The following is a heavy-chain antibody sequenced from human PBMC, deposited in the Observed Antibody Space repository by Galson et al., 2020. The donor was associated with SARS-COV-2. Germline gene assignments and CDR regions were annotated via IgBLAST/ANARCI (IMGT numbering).Heavy chain of an antibody. CDR3: ARHWEHYCDSSGYFGSHYYYYMDV. V-gene: IGHV4-39*01. Sequence: SETLSLTCTVSGGSISSSSYYWGWIRQPPGKGLEWIGSIYYSGSTYYNPSLKSRVTISVDTSKNQFSLKLSSVTAADTAVYYCARHWEHYCDSSGYFGSHYYYYMDVWGKGTTVTISS. J-gene: IGHJ6*03. CDR2: IYYSGST. D-gene: IGHD3-22*01. CDR1: GGSISSSSYY.